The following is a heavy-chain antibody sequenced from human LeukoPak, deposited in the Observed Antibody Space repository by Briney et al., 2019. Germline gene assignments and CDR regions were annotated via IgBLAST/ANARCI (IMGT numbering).Heavy chain of an antibody. Sequence: ASVKVSCKASGYTFTSYYMHWVRQAPGQGLEWMGIINPSGGSTSYAQKFQGRVTMTRDMSTSTVYMELSSLRSEDTAVYYCARDPGTIFGVVTISGAFDIWGQGTMVTVSS. D-gene: IGHD3-3*01. CDR1: GYTFTSYY. CDR3: ARDPGTIFGVVTISGAFDI. J-gene: IGHJ3*02. CDR2: INPSGGST. V-gene: IGHV1-46*01.